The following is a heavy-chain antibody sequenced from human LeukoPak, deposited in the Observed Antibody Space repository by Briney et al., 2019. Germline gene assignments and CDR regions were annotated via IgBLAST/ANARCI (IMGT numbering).Heavy chain of an antibody. CDR2: ITSGGDYI. V-gene: IGHV3-21*01. CDR3: ARGHYDVLAASYKWTPDY. Sequence: GGSLRLSCAASGFTFNTFNMNWVRQAPGKGLEWVSSITSGGDYIYYADTVKGRFTTSRDNAKNSLSLQLNSLRVEDTAVYYCARGHYDVLAASYKWTPDYWGQGTLVTVSS. CDR1: GFTFNTFN. D-gene: IGHD3-9*01. J-gene: IGHJ4*02.